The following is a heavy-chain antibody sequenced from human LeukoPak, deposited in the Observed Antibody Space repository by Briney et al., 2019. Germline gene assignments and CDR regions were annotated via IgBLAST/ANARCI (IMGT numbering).Heavy chain of an antibody. V-gene: IGHV3-7*01. CDR3: ARAPGNRNLDY. Sequence: GGSLRLSCAASGFTFSNYWMSWVRQAPGKGLEWVANIKQDGSEKYYVDSVKGRFIISRDNAKNSLYLQMNNLRAEDAAVYYCARAPGNRNLDYWGQGTLVTVSS. J-gene: IGHJ4*02. CDR1: GFTFSNYW. CDR2: IKQDGSEK.